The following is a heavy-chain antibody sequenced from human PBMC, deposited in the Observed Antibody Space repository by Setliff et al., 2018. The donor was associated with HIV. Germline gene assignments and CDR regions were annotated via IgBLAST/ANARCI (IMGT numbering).Heavy chain of an antibody. J-gene: IGHJ4*02. CDR3: VVYCIGNGGGGL. CDR1: GDSIVFDGSTRSYH. D-gene: IGHD2-8*01. Sequence: PSETLSLTCRLSGDSIVFDGSTRSYHCRWIRQPPGKGRGWIGSTPYRGRTNYNPSLRSRVTISLDPSTSQFSLRLNSVTAADTAHYYCVVYCIGNGGGGLWGQGTQVTVSS. CDR2: TPYRGRT. V-gene: IGHV4-39*07.